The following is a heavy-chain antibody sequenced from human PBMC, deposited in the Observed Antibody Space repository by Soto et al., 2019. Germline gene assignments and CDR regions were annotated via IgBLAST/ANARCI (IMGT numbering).Heavy chain of an antibody. V-gene: IGHV4-39*01. J-gene: IGHJ4*02. CDR3: VRPRGGTISATYIDS. Sequence: QLQLQESGPGLVKPSETLPLTCTVSGGSISSSSYFWGWVRQPPGKGLEWLGTFFYTGTTYYSPSLKSRVTITVDTSKNQFSLKLTSVTAADTAMYYCVRPRGGTISATYIDSWGQGTLVTVSS. CDR2: FFYTGTT. D-gene: IGHD2-15*01. CDR1: GGSISSSSYF.